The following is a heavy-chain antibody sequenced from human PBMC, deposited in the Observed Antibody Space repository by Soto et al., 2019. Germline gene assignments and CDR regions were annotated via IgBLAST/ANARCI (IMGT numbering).Heavy chain of an antibody. J-gene: IGHJ4*02. V-gene: IGHV3-48*02. Sequence: GGSLRLSCAASAFTFSGYTFNWVRQAPGKGLEWLSYISSSGSTTYYADSVKGRFTISRDNARNALFLQMSSLRDEDTAVYYCARGIGKPYFDSWGQGALVTVSS. CDR1: AFTFSGYT. CDR3: ARGIGKPYFDS. CDR2: ISSSGSTT. D-gene: IGHD1-1*01.